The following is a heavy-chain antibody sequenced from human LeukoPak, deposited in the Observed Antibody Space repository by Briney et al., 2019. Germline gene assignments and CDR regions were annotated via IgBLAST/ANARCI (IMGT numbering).Heavy chain of an antibody. V-gene: IGHV3-30*18. J-gene: IGHJ4*02. CDR3: AKVAVPYCSSTSCYLDY. Sequence: PGGSLRLSCAASGFTFSSYGMHWVRQAPGKGLEWAAVISYDGSNKYYADSVKGRFTISRDNSKNTLYLQMNSLRAEDTAVYYCAKVAVPYCSSTSCYLDYWGQGTLVTVSS. D-gene: IGHD2-2*01. CDR1: GFTFSSYG. CDR2: ISYDGSNK.